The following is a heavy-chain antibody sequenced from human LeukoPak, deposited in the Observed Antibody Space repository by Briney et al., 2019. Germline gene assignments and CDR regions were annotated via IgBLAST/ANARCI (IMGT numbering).Heavy chain of an antibody. J-gene: IGHJ4*02. Sequence: GESLRLSCAASGFTYSNYAMCWVRQAPGKGLEWVSCIGGFSDTTGSTYYAASVKGRFTISRDNSKNTLYLQLNSLRAEDTAVYYCAREEVGRYFDWFRLEVPLAYFDYWGQGTLVTVSS. V-gene: IGHV3-23*01. CDR3: AREEVGRYFDWFRLEVPLAYFDY. D-gene: IGHD3-9*01. CDR2: IGGFSDTTGST. CDR1: GFTYSNYA.